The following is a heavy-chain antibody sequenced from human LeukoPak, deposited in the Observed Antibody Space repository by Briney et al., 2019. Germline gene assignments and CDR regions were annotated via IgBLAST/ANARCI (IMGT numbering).Heavy chain of an antibody. CDR2: INSDGSST. V-gene: IGHV3-74*01. J-gene: IGHJ4*02. D-gene: IGHD3-10*01. Sequence: GGSLRLSCAASGVTFISYWMHWVRQASGRGLVWVSRINSDGSSTSYADSVKGGFTISRDNAKNTLYLQMNSLRAEDMAVYYCAREDMVRGVIEFDYWGQGTLVTVSS. CDR1: GVTFISYW. CDR3: AREDMVRGVIEFDY.